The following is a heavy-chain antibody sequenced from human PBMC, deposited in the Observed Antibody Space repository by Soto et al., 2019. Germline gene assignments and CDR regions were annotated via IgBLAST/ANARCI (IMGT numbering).Heavy chain of an antibody. Sequence: GGSLRLSCAASGFTFSSYAMHRVRQAPGKGLEWVAVISYEGRNKYYADSGKGRFTISRDNSKNTLYLQMNSLRAEDTAVYYCARDRIAAAIKNWFAPGGQGTLVPVSS. V-gene: IGHV3-30*04. D-gene: IGHD6-13*01. CDR1: GFTFSSYA. CDR2: ISYEGRNK. CDR3: ARDRIAAAIKNWFAP. J-gene: IGHJ5*02.